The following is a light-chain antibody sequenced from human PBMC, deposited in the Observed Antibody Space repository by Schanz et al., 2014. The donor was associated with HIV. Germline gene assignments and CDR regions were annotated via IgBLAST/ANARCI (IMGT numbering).Light chain of an antibody. J-gene: IGKJ5*01. V-gene: IGKV1-5*03. Sequence: GDRVTITCRASQHIDNWLAWYQQKPGKAPNLLIYQASSLKTGVPSRFSGSGSGTDLNLTITSLKPEDFALDFCQQSFTTPSITFGQGTRLEIK. CDR2: QAS. CDR3: QQSFTTPSIT. CDR1: QHIDNW.